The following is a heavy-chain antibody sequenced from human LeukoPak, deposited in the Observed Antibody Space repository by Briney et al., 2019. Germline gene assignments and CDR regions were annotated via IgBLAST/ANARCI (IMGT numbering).Heavy chain of an antibody. CDR3: ARGQRWSHFDD. D-gene: IGHD4-23*01. CDR2: IYSSGST. CDR1: GFTVSSNY. Sequence: GGSLRLSCAASGFTVSSNYMRWVRQAPGKGLEWVSVIYSSGSTYYADSVKGRFTISRDHSKTMLYFQMDSLRAEDTAVYYCARGQRWSHFDDWGQGTLVTVSS. J-gene: IGHJ4*02. V-gene: IGHV3-66*01.